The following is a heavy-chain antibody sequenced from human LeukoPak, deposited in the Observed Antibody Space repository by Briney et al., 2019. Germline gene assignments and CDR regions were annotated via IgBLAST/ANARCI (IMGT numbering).Heavy chain of an antibody. CDR3: AKGGRVATWWAVDY. CDR1: GGTFSSYA. D-gene: IGHD5-12*01. CDR2: IIPNSGGT. V-gene: IGHV1-2*02. J-gene: IGHJ4*02. Sequence: ASVKVSCKASGGTFSSYAISWVRQAPGQGLEWMGRIIPNSGGTNYAQKFQGRVTMTRDTSISTAYMELSRLGSDDTAVYYCAKGGRVATWWAVDYWGQGTLVTVSS.